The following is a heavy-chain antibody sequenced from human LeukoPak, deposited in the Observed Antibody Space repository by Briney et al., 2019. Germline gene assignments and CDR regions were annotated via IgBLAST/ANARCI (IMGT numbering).Heavy chain of an antibody. CDR1: GGSITTNY. CDR3: ARGGSFDT. J-gene: IGHJ4*02. Sequence: SETLSLTCFVSGGSITTNYWTWLRQSPGKGLEWIGHYHYSGSTNYNPSLESRVTISIDTSKRQFSLKLNPVTAADTAVYYCARGGSFDTWGQGMLVTVSS. V-gene: IGHV4-59*01. CDR2: YHYSGST. D-gene: IGHD3-16*01.